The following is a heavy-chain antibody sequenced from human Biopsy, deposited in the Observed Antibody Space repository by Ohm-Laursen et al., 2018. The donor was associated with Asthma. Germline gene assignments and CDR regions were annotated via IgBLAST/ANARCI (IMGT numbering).Heavy chain of an antibody. CDR1: GFTFGNFW. Sequence: SLRLSCAASGFTFGNFWMSWGRQAPGKGLEWVALISYDGYNKYYIDSVKGRFTISRDNSKNTLYLQMNSLRAEDTAVYYCAKERYYDFWSGYPIWGQGTMVTVSS. J-gene: IGHJ3*02. D-gene: IGHD3-3*01. CDR3: AKERYYDFWSGYPI. V-gene: IGHV3-30*18. CDR2: ISYDGYNK.